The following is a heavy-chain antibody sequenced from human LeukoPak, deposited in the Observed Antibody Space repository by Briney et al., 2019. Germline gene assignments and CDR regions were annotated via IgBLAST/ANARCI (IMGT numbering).Heavy chain of an antibody. Sequence: SETLSLTCTVSGGSISSGAYYWSWIRQHPGKGLEWIGYIFHSGNTYYNLSLKSRVTISVDTSKNQFSLKLSSVTAADTAVFYCARESSGSSWFDYWGQGTLVTVSS. V-gene: IGHV4-31*03. CDR2: IFHSGNT. J-gene: IGHJ4*02. D-gene: IGHD3-22*01. CDR1: GGSISSGAYY. CDR3: ARESSGSSWFDY.